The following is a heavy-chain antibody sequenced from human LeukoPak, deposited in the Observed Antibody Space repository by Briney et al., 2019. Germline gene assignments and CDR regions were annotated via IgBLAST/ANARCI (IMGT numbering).Heavy chain of an antibody. CDR3: SKARSGGWSFHGY. V-gene: IGHV3-23*01. D-gene: IGHD6-19*01. CDR2: ISSTGKRT. J-gene: IGHJ4*02. Sequence: GGSLRLSCAASGFTFTSDAMGWVRQAPGKGLEWVSLISSTGKRTLYADSVKGRFTISRGISENTLYLQMSSLRAEDTAIYYCSKARSGGWSFHGYWGQGTLVTVSS. CDR1: GFTFTSDA.